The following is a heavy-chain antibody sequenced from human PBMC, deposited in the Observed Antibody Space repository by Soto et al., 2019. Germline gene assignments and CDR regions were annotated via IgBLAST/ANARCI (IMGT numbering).Heavy chain of an antibody. D-gene: IGHD3-3*01. CDR1: GGSISSYY. CDR3: ARYHYDFWSGLFDY. J-gene: IGHJ4*02. CDR2: IYYSGST. V-gene: IGHV4-59*08. Sequence: SETLSLTCTVSGGSISSYYWSWIRQPPGKGLEWIGYIYYSGSTNYNPSLKGRVTISVDTSKNQFSLKLSSVTAADTAVYYCARYHYDFWSGLFDYWGQGTLVTVSS.